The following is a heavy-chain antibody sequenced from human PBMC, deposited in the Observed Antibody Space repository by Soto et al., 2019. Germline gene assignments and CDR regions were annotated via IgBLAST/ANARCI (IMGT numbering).Heavy chain of an antibody. CDR2: INHSGST. D-gene: IGHD4-17*01. CDR3: ARGLRAYYYGMDV. CDR1: GGSFSGYY. J-gene: IGHJ6*02. Sequence: QVQLQQWGAGLLKPSETLSLTCAVYGGSFSGYYWSWIRQPQGKGLEWIGEINHSGSTNYNPSLKSRVTISVDTSKNQFSLKLSSVTAADTAVYYCARGLRAYYYGMDVWGQGTTVTVSS. V-gene: IGHV4-34*01.